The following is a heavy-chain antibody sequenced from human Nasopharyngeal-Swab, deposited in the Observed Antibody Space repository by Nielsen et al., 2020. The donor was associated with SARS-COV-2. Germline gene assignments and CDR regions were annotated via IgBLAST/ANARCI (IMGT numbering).Heavy chain of an antibody. CDR2: IYPGDSDT. J-gene: IGHJ4*02. V-gene: IGHV5-51*01. CDR3: SRGNYNPDY. CDR1: GYSFTSYW. D-gene: IGHD1-26*01. Sequence: KVSCKGSGYSFTSYWIGWGRQMPGKGLEWMGVIYPGDSDTRYSPSFQGQVTISADKSISTAYLQWSSLKASDTAMYYCSRGNYNPDYWGQGTLVTVSS.